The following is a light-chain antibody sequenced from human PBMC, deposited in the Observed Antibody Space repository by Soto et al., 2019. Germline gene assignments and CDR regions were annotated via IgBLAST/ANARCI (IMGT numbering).Light chain of an antibody. CDR2: GAS. CDR3: QQYGSP. Sequence: EIVLTQSPGTLSLSPGERATLSFSASQSVSSSYLAWYQQKPGQAPRLRIYGASSRATGIPDRFSGSGSGTDFTLTISRLEPEDFAVYYCQQYGSPFGQGTRLEIK. J-gene: IGKJ5*01. V-gene: IGKV3-20*01. CDR1: QSVSSSY.